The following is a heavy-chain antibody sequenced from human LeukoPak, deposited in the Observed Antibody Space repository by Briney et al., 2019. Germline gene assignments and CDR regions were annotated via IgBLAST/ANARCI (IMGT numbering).Heavy chain of an antibody. J-gene: IGHJ4*02. Sequence: PGGSLRLSCAASGFTFSSYAMSWVRQAPGKGLEWASAISGSGGSTYYADSVKGRFTISRDNSKNTLYLQMNSLRAEDTAVYYCAKVWGVVAARVFHFDYWGQGTLVTVSS. CDR1: GFTFSSYA. CDR2: ISGSGGST. D-gene: IGHD2-15*01. V-gene: IGHV3-23*01. CDR3: AKVWGVVAARVFHFDY.